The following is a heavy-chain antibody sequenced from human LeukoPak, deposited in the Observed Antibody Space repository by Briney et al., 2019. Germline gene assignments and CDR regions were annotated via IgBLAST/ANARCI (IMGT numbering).Heavy chain of an antibody. D-gene: IGHD5-24*01. CDR3: TRDRRDGYNDVEY. CDR2: ISYTGST. Sequence: SETLSLTCTVSGGSISPYYWSWIRQPPGKGREWIAYISYTGSTDYNPSPKSRVTISVDTSKNQFSLTLNSVTAAHTAVYYCTRDRRDGYNDVEYWGEGSLVTVSS. J-gene: IGHJ4*02. V-gene: IGHV4-59*01. CDR1: GGSISPYY.